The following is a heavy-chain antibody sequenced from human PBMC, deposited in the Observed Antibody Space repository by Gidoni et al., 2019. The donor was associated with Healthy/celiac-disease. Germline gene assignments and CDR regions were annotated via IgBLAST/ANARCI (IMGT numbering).Heavy chain of an antibody. CDR1: GFTFSDSY. V-gene: IGHV3-11*05. J-gene: IGHJ6*02. D-gene: IGHD2-21*01. CDR3: AGGAYCGGDCFPHYYYYGMDV. CDR2: ISSSSSYT. Sequence: QVQLVESGGGLVKPGGSLSLSCAASGFTFSDSYLRWIRQYPGKGLEWVAYISSSSSYTKYADTVKGRFTISRDNAKNALYLQMNSLRAEDTAVYYCAGGAYCGGDCFPHYYYYGMDVWGQGTTVTVSS.